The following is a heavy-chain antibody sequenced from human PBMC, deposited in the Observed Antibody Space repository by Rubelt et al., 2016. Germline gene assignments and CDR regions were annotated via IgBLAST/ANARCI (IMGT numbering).Heavy chain of an antibody. V-gene: IGHV4-59*01. D-gene: IGHD3-22*01. Sequence: QVQLQESGPGLVKPSETLSLTCTVSGGSISSDYWSWIRQPPGKGLEWIGYVYYSGSTNYKPSLKSRVAISGDTSTNQFSLELSSGTPADTAVYYCAYSSGYYDEYFQHLGQGTLVTVSS. CDR1: GGSISSDY. J-gene: IGHJ1*01. CDR3: AYSSGYYDEYFQH. CDR2: VYYSGST.